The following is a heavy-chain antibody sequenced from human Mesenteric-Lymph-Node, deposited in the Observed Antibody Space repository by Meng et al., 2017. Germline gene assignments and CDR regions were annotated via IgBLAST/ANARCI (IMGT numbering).Heavy chain of an antibody. D-gene: IGHD3-16*01. Sequence: SETLSLTCTVSGSSISTDYYWGWMRQPPGKGLAWIGIFYHSGSTYYTPSLKSRVTISLDTSKNQFSLKLNSVTAADTAVYFCARVGFTFGIDYWGQGTLVTVSS. CDR3: ARVGFTFGIDY. CDR1: GSSISTDYY. J-gene: IGHJ4*02. V-gene: IGHV4-38-2*02. CDR2: FYHSGST.